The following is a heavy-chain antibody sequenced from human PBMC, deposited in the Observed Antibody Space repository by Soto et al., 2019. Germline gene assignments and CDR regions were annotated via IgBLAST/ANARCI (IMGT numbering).Heavy chain of an antibody. CDR1: GLTFRNYG. Sequence: QVQLVESGGGVVQPGRSLTLFCTTSGLTFRNYGFHWVRQAAGKGLEWVGVIWYDASNKYYSDSVKGRFTISKDNSEDIVYLHMSSLRADDTAVYYCATDRGVTHLDCWGQGTPVIVSS. V-gene: IGHV3-33*01. CDR3: ATDRGVTHLDC. J-gene: IGHJ4*02. D-gene: IGHD2-21*02. CDR2: IWYDASNK.